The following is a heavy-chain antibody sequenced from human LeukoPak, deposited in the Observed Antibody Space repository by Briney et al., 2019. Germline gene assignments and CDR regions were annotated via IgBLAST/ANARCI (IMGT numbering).Heavy chain of an antibody. J-gene: IGHJ4*02. CDR3: ARDKKGASCYDY. CDR1: GGSTSSYY. Sequence: SSETLSLTCTVSGGSTSSYYWSWIRQPPGKGLEWIGYIYYSGSTNYNPSLKSRVTISVDTSKNQFSLKLSSVTAADTAVYYCARDKKGASCYDYWGQGTLVTVSS. D-gene: IGHD2-2*01. V-gene: IGHV4-59*01. CDR2: IYYSGST.